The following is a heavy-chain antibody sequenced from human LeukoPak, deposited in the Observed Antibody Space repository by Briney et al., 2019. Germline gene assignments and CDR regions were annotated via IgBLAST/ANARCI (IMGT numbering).Heavy chain of an antibody. CDR2: IDYSGST. CDR1: GGSISSYY. J-gene: IGHJ5*02. D-gene: IGHD6-19*01. Sequence: KPSETLSLTCTVSGGSISSYYWSWIRQPPGKGLEWIGYIDYSGSTNYNPSLKSRVTISVDTSKNQFSLKLSSVTAADTAVYHCARSTRQWLGPYNWFDPWGQGTLVTVSS. CDR3: ARSTRQWLGPYNWFDP. V-gene: IGHV4-59*01.